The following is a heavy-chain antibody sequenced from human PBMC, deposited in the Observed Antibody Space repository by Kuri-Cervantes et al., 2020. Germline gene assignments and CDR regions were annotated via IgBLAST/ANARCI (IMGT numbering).Heavy chain of an antibody. J-gene: IGHJ6*02. Sequence: ASVKVSCKASGYIFTGYYMHWVRQAPGQGLEWMGWINPNSGGTNYAQKLQGRVTMTTDTSTSTAYMELRSLRSDDTAVYYCARAPIAVAGTGGAMDVWGQGTTVTVSS. CDR3: ARAPIAVAGTGGAMDV. CDR1: GYIFTGYY. CDR2: INPNSGGT. V-gene: IGHV1-2*02. D-gene: IGHD6-19*01.